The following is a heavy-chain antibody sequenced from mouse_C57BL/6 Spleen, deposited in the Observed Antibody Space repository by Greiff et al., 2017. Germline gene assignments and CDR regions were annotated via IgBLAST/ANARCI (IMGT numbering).Heavy chain of an antibody. CDR3: ARIKLGYAMDY. D-gene: IGHD4-1*01. Sequence: QVQLKQPGAELVRPGSSVKLSCKASGYTFTSYWMHWVKQRPIQGLEWIGNIDPSDSETHYNQKFKDKATLTVDKSSSTAYMQLSSLTSEDSAVYYCARIKLGYAMDYWGQGTSVTVSS. CDR1: GYTFTSYW. CDR2: IDPSDSET. V-gene: IGHV1-52*01. J-gene: IGHJ4*01.